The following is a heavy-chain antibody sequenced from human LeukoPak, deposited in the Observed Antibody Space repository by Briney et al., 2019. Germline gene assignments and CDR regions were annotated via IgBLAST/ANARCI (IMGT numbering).Heavy chain of an antibody. CDR3: ARDWEPYDAFDI. V-gene: IGHV1-69*13. Sequence: GASAKVSCKASGGTFSSYAISWVRQAPGQGLEWMGGIIPIFGTANYAQKFQGRVTITADESTSTAYMELSSLRSEDTAVYYCARDWEPYDAFDIWGQGTMVTVSS. J-gene: IGHJ3*02. CDR1: GGTFSSYA. CDR2: IIPIFGTA. D-gene: IGHD1-26*01.